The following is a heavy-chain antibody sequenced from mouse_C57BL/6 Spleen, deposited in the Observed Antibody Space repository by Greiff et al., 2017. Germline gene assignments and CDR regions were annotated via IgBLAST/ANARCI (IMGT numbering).Heavy chain of an antibody. D-gene: IGHD5-1*01. CDR2: IRSKSNNYAT. Sequence: DVQLVESGGGLVQPKGSLKFSCAASGFSFNTYAMNWVRQAPGKGLEWVARIRSKSNNYATYYADSVKDRFTIARDDSESMLYLQMNNLKTEDTAMYYCVRHDREYHYDMDYWGQGTSVTVSS. CDR3: VRHDREYHYDMDY. CDR1: GFSFNTYA. V-gene: IGHV10-1*01. J-gene: IGHJ4*01.